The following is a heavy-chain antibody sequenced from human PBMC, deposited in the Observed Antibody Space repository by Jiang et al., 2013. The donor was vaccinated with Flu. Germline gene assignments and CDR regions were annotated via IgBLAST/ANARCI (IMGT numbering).Heavy chain of an antibody. CDR3: ARDDWGGSRPFDI. V-gene: IGHV3-30*03. CDR1: GFTFSSSG. D-gene: IGHD1-26*01. CDR2: ISSDGRTK. Sequence: QLVESGGGVVQPGTSLRLSCAASGFTFSSSGMHWVRQAPGKGLQWVTVISSDGRTKHYEDSVKGRFTVSRDNSENNMYLQMNSLRTEDTAVYYCARDDWGGSRPFDIWGQGTMVTVSS. J-gene: IGHJ3*02.